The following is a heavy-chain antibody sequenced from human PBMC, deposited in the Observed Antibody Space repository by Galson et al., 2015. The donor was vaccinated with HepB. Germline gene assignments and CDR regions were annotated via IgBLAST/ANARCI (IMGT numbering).Heavy chain of an antibody. J-gene: IGHJ3*02. D-gene: IGHD6-19*01. Sequence: SLRLSCAASGFTFSSYGMHWVRQAPGKGLEWVAVIWYDGSNKYYADSVKGRFTISRDNSKNTLYLQMNSLRAEDTAVYYCARDRQQWLVPSWGAFDIWGQGTMVTVSP. CDR2: IWYDGSNK. CDR3: ARDRQQWLVPSWGAFDI. V-gene: IGHV3-33*01. CDR1: GFTFSSYG.